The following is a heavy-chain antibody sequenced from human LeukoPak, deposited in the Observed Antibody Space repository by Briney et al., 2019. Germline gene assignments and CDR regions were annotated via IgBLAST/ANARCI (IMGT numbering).Heavy chain of an antibody. V-gene: IGHV3-7*01. CDR1: GFTFSGYS. J-gene: IGHJ4*02. CDR2: INLDGSAR. Sequence: PGGTLRLSCAASGFTFSGYSITWVRQAPGKGLEWVANINLDGSARVYVGFVKGRFTISRDNADHSLYLQMNSLRAEDTAVYYCGRVIAGAIDYWGQGTLVTVSS. CDR3: GRVIAGAIDY. D-gene: IGHD6-13*01.